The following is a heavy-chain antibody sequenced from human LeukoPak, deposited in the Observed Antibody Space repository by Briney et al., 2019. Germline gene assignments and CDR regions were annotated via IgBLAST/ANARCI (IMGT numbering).Heavy chain of an antibody. Sequence: SVKLSCKASGGTFSSYAISWVRQAPGQGLEWMGRIIPILGIANYAQKFQGRVTITADKSTSTAYMELSSLRSEDTAVYYCARGVTYGSGSYYNEDYYYYYGMDVWGQGTTVTVSS. CDR3: ARGVTYGSGSYYNEDYYYYYGMDV. CDR1: GGTFSSYA. V-gene: IGHV1-69*04. CDR2: IIPILGIA. J-gene: IGHJ6*02. D-gene: IGHD3-10*01.